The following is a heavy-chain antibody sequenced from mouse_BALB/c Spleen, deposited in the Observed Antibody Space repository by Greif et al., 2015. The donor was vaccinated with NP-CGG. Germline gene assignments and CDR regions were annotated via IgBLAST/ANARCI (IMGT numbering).Heavy chain of an antibody. CDR2: IYPGNSDT. Sequence: EVQLQQSGTVLARPGASVKMSCKASGYTFTSYWMHWVKQRPGQGLEWIGAIYPGNSDTSYNQKFKGKAKLTAVTSTSTAYMELSSLTNEDSAVYYCTNVRQGVYYFDYWGQGTTLTVSS. CDR3: TNVRQGVYYFDY. D-gene: IGHD2-14*01. CDR1: GYTFTSYW. V-gene: IGHV1-5*01. J-gene: IGHJ2*01.